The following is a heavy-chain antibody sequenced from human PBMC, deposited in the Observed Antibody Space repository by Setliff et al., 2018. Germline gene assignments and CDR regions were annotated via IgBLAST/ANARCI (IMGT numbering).Heavy chain of an antibody. CDR1: GDSMCNNH. D-gene: IGHD3-10*01. Sequence: SETLSLTCTVSGDSMCNNHWTWIRQPPGKGLEWIGYIYTSGSSGSTNYNSSLKSRVTISVDMSKNQFSLQLTSVSAADTAVYYCARAYYYGSGNSHKYYMDVWGKGTAVTVSS. CDR2: IYTSGSSGST. CDR3: ARAYYYGSGNSHKYYMDV. J-gene: IGHJ6*03. V-gene: IGHV4-4*08.